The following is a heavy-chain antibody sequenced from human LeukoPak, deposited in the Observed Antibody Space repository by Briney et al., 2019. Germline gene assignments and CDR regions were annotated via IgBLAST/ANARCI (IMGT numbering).Heavy chain of an antibody. J-gene: IGHJ4*02. CDR1: GFTFSSYS. CDR3: ARDRSDRLAVAGTSAFDY. Sequence: GGSLRLSCAASGFTFSSYSMNWVRQAPGKGLEWVSSISSSSSYIYHADSVKGRFTISRDNAKNSLYLQMNSLRAEDTAVYYCARDRSDRLAVAGTSAFDYWGQGTLVTVSS. CDR2: ISSSSSYI. D-gene: IGHD6-19*01. V-gene: IGHV3-21*01.